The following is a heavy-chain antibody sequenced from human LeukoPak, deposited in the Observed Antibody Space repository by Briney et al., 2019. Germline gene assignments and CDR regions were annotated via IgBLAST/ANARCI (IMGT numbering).Heavy chain of an antibody. CDR2: INHSGST. D-gene: IGHD4-17*01. CDR1: GGSFSGYY. Sequence: SETLSLTCAVYGGSFSGYYWSWIRQPPGKGLEWIGEINHSGSTNYNPSLKSRVTISVDTSKNQFSLKLSSVTAADTAVYYCARGLTVTTKYYYYYGMDVWGQGTTVTVSS. CDR3: ARGLTVTTKYYYYYGMDV. J-gene: IGHJ6*02. V-gene: IGHV4-34*01.